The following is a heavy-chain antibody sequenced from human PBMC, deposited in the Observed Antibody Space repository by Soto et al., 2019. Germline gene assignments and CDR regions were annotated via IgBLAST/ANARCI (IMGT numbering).Heavy chain of an antibody. CDR3: ARGGRIVDTGIRYYYYHAMDV. Sequence: ASVKVSCKASGYTFTSYYIHWVRQAPGQGLEWMGIFNPTGDTASYAQKLQGRVTMTRDTSTGTAYMELGSLRSEDTAVYYCARGGRIVDTGIRYYYYHAMDVWGQGTTVTVSS. D-gene: IGHD5-18*01. CDR2: FNPTGDTA. J-gene: IGHJ6*02. V-gene: IGHV1-46*01. CDR1: GYTFTSYY.